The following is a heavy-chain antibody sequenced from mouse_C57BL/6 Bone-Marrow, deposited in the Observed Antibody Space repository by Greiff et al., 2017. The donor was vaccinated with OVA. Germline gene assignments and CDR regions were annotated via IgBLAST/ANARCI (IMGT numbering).Heavy chain of an antibody. CDR1: GYSITSGYD. J-gene: IGHJ2*01. CDR3: ASYYEGYFDY. V-gene: IGHV3-1*01. D-gene: IGHD1-1*02. Sequence: EVQLQQSGPGMVEPSQSLSLTCTVTGYSITSGYDWHWIRHFPGNKLEWMGYISYSGSTNYNPSLKSRISITHDTSKNHFFLKLNSVTTEDTATYYCASYYEGYFDYWGQGTTLTVSS. CDR2: ISYSGST.